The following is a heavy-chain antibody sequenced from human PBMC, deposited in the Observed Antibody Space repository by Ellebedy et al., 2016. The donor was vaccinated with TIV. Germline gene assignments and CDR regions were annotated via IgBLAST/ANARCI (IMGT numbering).Heavy chain of an antibody. V-gene: IGHV4-39*01. J-gene: IGHJ6*02. CDR2: MHYSGST. CDR1: GGSISSSSFY. Sequence: MPSETLSLTCTVSGGSISSSSFYWGWIRQPPGKGLEWIGSMHYSGSTYYNPSLQSRVTISVDTSKSQFSLKMTSVTAADTAVYYCARLARVAAAGPNNYHSLDVWGQGTTVTVSS. CDR3: ARLARVAAAGPNNYHSLDV. D-gene: IGHD6-13*01.